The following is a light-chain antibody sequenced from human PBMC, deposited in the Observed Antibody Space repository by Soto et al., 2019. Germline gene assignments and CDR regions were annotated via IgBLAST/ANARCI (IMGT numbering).Light chain of an antibody. CDR2: EVS. CDR1: SSDVGGYNY. V-gene: IGLV2-14*01. J-gene: IGLJ1*01. Sequence: QSVLTQPASVSGSPGQSITISCTGTSSDVGGYNYVSWYQQHPGKAPKLMIYEVSNRPSGVSNRFSGSKSGNTASLTISGLQAEDEADYYCSSYTGSTTLYVFGTSTKVTVL. CDR3: SSYTGSTTLYV.